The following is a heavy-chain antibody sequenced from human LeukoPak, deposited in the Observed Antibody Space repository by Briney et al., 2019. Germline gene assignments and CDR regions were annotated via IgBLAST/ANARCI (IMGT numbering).Heavy chain of an antibody. CDR3: AKVVGYYDSSGHFDY. J-gene: IGHJ4*02. CDR1: GFTFSSYG. V-gene: IGHV3-30*02. CDR2: IRYDGSNK. D-gene: IGHD3-22*01. Sequence: GGSLRLSCAASGFTFSSYGMHWVRQAPGKGLEWVAFIRYDGSNKYYADSVKGRFTISRDNSKNTLYLQMNSLRAEDTAVYYCAKVVGYYDSSGHFDYWGQGTLVTVSS.